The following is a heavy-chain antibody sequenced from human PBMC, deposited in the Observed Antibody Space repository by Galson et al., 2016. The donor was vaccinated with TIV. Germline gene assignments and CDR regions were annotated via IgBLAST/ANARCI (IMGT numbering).Heavy chain of an antibody. J-gene: IGHJ4*02. CDR3: ARARRGYWSGGSCLPGY. D-gene: IGHD2-15*01. CDR2: MNPNSGNA. Sequence: SVKVSCKASGYTFNNYDISWVRQATGQGLEWMGWMNPNSGNAGYAQKFQGRVTMTSNTSVNTAYMEVRSLRFEDTAVYYCARARRGYWSGGSCLPGYWGQGTLVTVSS. CDR1: GYTFNNYD. V-gene: IGHV1-8*01.